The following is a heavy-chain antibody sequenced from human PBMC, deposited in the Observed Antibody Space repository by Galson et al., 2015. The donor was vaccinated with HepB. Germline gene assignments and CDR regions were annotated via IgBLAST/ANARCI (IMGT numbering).Heavy chain of an antibody. CDR2: ISATRSTI. J-gene: IGHJ5*02. Sequence: SLRLSCAASGFTFGSYNMNWVRQAPGKGLECISYISATRSTIFYADSVKGRFTVSRDNAKNSLYLEMNGLRAEDTAVYYCARDGAAIFGVGSWFDPWGQGTLVTVTS. CDR1: GFTFGSYN. V-gene: IGHV3-48*01. D-gene: IGHD3-3*01. CDR3: ARDGAAIFGVGSWFDP.